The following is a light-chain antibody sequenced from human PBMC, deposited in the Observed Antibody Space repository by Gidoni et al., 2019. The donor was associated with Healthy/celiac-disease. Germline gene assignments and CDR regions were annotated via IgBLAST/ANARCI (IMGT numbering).Light chain of an antibody. V-gene: IGKV1-8*01. Sequence: TQSPSSLSASTGDRVTITCRASQGISSYLAWYQQKPGKAPKLLIYAASTLQSGVPSRFSGSGSGTDFTLTISCLQSEDFATYYCQQYYSYPNFXQXTRLEIK. J-gene: IGKJ5*01. CDR1: QGISSY. CDR2: AAS. CDR3: QQYYSYPN.